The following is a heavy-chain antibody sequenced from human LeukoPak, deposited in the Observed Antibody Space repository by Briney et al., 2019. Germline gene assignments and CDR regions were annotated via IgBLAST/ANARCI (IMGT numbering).Heavy chain of an antibody. CDR2: ISYDGSNK. Sequence: PGGSLRLSCAASGFTFSSYGMHWVRQAPGKGLEWVAVISYDGSNKYYADSVKGRFTISRDNSKNTLYLQMNSLRAEDTAVYYCAVSLLVVPAASFDYWGQGTLVTVSS. CDR1: GFTFSSYG. J-gene: IGHJ4*02. CDR3: AVSLLVVPAASFDY. D-gene: IGHD2-2*01. V-gene: IGHV3-30*03.